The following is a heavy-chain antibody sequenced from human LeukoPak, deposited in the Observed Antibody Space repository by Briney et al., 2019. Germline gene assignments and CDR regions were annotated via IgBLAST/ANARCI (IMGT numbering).Heavy chain of an antibody. D-gene: IGHD2-2*01. CDR3: AKTYCSSTSCYPFYYFDY. CDR1: GFTFSSYA. V-gene: IGHV3-23*01. CDR2: ISGSGGST. Sequence: PGGSLRLSCAASGFTFSSYAMSWVRQAPGKGLEWASAISGSGGSTYYADSVKGRFTISRDNSKNTLYLQMNSLRAEDTAVYYCAKTYCSSTSCYPFYYFDYWGQGTLVTVSS. J-gene: IGHJ4*02.